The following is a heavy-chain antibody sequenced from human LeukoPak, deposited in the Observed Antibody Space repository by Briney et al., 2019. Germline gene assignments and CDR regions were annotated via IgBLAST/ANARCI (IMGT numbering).Heavy chain of an antibody. J-gene: IGHJ6*03. CDR1: GFTFSSYS. D-gene: IGHD6-19*01. V-gene: IGHV3-21*01. Sequence: GGSLRLSCAASGFTFSSYSMNWVRQAPGEGLEWVSSISSSSSYIYYADSVKGRFTISRDNAKNSLYLQMNSLRAEDTAVYYCARVGSSGWDYYMDVWGKGTTVTVSS. CDR3: ARVGSSGWDYYMDV. CDR2: ISSSSSYI.